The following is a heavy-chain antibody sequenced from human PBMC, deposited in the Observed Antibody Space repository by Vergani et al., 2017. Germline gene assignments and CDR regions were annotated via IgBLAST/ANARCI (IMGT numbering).Heavy chain of an antibody. CDR2: IDHTGRP. CDR1: GGSFTSYH. CDR3: ARVNTETNGHLYYYYYMDV. D-gene: IGHD4-11*01. J-gene: IGHJ6*03. V-gene: IGHV4-34*01. Sequence: QVQLQQWGGGLLKPSETLSLTCVVTGGSFTSYHWTWIRQSPGEGLEWVGDIDHTGRPDYNPSPKSRLTISVAQSRNQFSLTLNSVTATDTAIYFFARVNTETNGHLYYYYYMDVWGQGTAVTVS.